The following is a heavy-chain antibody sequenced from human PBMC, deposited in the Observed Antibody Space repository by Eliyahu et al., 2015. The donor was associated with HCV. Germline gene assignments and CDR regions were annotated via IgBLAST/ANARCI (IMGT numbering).Heavy chain of an antibody. V-gene: IGHV3-15*01. CDR3: TTGAPGGFDYYLDV. CDR2: IKSKTDGGTT. J-gene: IGHJ6*03. CDR1: GFTFSKAW. D-gene: IGHD3-10*01. Sequence: EVQLVESGGGLVKPGGSLRLSCAAXGFTFSKAWMSWVRXAPGKGLEWIGXIKSKTDGGTTDYAAPVKGRFTISRDDSKSTLYPQMNSLKTEDTAVYYCTTGAPGGFDYYLDVWGQGTTVTVSS.